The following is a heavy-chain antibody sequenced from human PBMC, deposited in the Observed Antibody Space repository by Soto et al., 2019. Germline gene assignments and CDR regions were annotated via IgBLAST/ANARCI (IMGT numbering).Heavy chain of an antibody. J-gene: IGHJ4*02. CDR3: AREPLT. CDR2: IYYSGST. CDR1: GGSISSGGYY. V-gene: IGHV4-31*03. Sequence: QVQLQESGPGLVKPSQTLSLTCTVSGGSISSGGYYWNWIRQHPGKGLEWIGYIYYSGSTYYNPALQSRGTNSGEPSKNQVSRELSSVTAAETAVYYCAREPLTGGQGTLVNVPS.